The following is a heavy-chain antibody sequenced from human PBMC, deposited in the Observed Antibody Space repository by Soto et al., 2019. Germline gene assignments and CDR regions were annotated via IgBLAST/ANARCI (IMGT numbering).Heavy chain of an antibody. D-gene: IGHD6-25*01. Sequence: GGSLRLSCAASGFTFSDHYMSWIRQAPGKGLEWVSYISDTGYTIYLADSVKGRFTISRDNAKNSLYLQMNSLRAEDTAVYYCAREAAMFDSSGYYRGPEYYFDYWGQGTLVTVSS. CDR1: GFTFSDHY. V-gene: IGHV3-11*01. CDR3: AREAAMFDSSGYYRGPEYYFDY. CDR2: ISDTGYTI. J-gene: IGHJ4*02.